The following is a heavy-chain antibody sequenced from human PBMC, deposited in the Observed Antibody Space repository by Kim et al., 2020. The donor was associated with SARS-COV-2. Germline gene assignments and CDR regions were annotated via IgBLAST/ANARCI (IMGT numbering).Heavy chain of an antibody. D-gene: IGHD3-16*01. V-gene: IGHV3-7*01. J-gene: IGHJ6*02. CDR3: TSLSTSYGMDV. CDR2: K. Sequence: KDYVDSVKGRFIISRDNAKNSLYLQMNSLRAEDTPVYYCTSLSTSYGMDVWGQGTTVTVSS.